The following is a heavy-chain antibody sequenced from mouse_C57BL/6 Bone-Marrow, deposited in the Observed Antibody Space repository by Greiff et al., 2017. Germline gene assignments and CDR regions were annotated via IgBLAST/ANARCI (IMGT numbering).Heavy chain of an antibody. CDR1: GYTFTDYY. Sequence: VKVVESGAELVRPGASVKLSCKASGYTFTDYYINWVKQRPGQGLEWIARIYPGSGNTYYNEKFKGKATLTAEKSSSTAYMQLSSLTSEDSAVYFCARYPFFDYWGQGTTLTVSS. CDR3: ARYPFFDY. J-gene: IGHJ2*01. CDR2: IYPGSGNT. V-gene: IGHV1-76*01.